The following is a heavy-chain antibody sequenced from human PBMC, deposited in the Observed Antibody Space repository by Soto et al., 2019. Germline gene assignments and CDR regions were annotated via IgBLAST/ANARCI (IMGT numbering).Heavy chain of an antibody. V-gene: IGHV3-23*01. CDR2: ISGSGGST. CDR1: GFTFSSYW. CDR3: AKSKETQQLAPGVGYYYYGMDV. Sequence: PGGSLRLSCAASGFTFSSYWMHWVRQAPGKGLVWVSRISGSGGSTYYADSVKGRFTISRDNSKNTLYLQMNSLRAEDTAVYYCAKSKETQQLAPGVGYYYYGMDVWGQGTTVTVSS. J-gene: IGHJ6*02. D-gene: IGHD6-13*01.